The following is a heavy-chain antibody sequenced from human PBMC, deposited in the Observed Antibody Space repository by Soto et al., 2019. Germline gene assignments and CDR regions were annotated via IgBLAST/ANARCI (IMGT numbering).Heavy chain of an antibody. CDR2: IHYSGST. Sequence: PSETLSLTCTVSGDSIGTTHSYWAWIRQSPGKGLEWIGNIHYSGSTYYMPSLRSRVTLSADTSKNQFSLRLTSVTAEDTAVYYCARHEGNGNVWPLDYWGQGILVTVSS. J-gene: IGHJ4*02. CDR1: GDSIGTTHSY. CDR3: ARHEGNGNVWPLDY. D-gene: IGHD2-8*01. V-gene: IGHV4-39*01.